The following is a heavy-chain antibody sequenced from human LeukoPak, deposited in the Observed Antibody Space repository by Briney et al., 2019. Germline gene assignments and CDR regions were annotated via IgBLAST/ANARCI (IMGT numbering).Heavy chain of an antibody. CDR3: ASSSGWYLSSDY. V-gene: IGHV3-33*01. CDR2: IWYDGSDK. Sequence: GGSLRLSCAASGFTFSNYGMHWVRQAPGKGLEWVAVIWYDGSDKYHADSVKGRFTISRDNSKNMLYLQMNSLRAEDTAVYYCASSSGWYLSSDYWGQGTLVTVSS. D-gene: IGHD6-19*01. J-gene: IGHJ4*02. CDR1: GFTFSNYG.